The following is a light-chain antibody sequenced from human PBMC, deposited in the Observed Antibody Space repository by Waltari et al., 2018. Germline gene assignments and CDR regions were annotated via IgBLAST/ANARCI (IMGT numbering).Light chain of an antibody. CDR3: SSFAGSSQML. J-gene: IGLJ2*01. CDR1: SSDVGGFYY. CDR2: EVS. V-gene: IGLV2-8*01. Sequence: QSALTQPPSASGSPGQSVTISCTGTSSDVGGFYYVSWYQQHPGKVPRLMIDEVSKRPAGVPDRFSGSKSGNTASLTVSGLQVEDEADYYCSSFAGSSQMLFGGGTKLTVL.